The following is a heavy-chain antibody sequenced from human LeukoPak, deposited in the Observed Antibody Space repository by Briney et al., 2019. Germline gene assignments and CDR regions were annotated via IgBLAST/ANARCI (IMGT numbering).Heavy chain of an antibody. CDR1: GGSISSGNYY. V-gene: IGHV4-30-4*01. CDR2: IYYSGST. D-gene: IGHD2-15*01. J-gene: IGHJ2*01. CDR3: ARGGKAAVRFDL. Sequence: SETLSLTCTVSGGSISSGNYYWSWIRQPPGKGLEWIGYIYYSGSTYYNPSLKSRVTISVDTSKNQFSLKLSSVTAADTAVYYCARGGKAAVRFDLWGRGTLVTVSS.